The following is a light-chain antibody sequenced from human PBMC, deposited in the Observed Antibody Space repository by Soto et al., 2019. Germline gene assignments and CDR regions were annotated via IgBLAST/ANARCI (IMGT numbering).Light chain of an antibody. Sequence: QPVLTQSPSASASPGASVKLTCTLSSGHSDYAIAWHQQQPEKGPRYLMKVTSDGSHTKGDGIPDRFSGSSSGADRYLTISSLRSDDEADYYCQAWGTGGVFGGGTKVTV. J-gene: IGLJ3*02. CDR1: SGHSDYA. CDR3: QAWGTGGV. CDR2: VTSDGSH. V-gene: IGLV4-69*01.